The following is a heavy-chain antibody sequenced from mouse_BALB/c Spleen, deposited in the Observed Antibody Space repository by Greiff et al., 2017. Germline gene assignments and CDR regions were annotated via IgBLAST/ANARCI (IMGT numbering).Heavy chain of an antibody. CDR3: TRDWLGRPDY. Sequence: EVQVVESGGGLVKPGGSLKLSCAASGFTFSSYTMSWVRQTPEKRLEWVATISSGGSYTYYPDSVKGRFTISRDNAKNTLYLQMSSLKSEDTAMYYCTRDWLGRPDYWGQGTTLTVSS. D-gene: IGHD4-1*01. CDR2: ISSGGSYT. V-gene: IGHV5-6-4*01. CDR1: GFTFSSYT. J-gene: IGHJ2*01.